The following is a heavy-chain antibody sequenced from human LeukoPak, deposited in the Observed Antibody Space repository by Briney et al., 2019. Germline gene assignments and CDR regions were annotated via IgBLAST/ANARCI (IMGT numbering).Heavy chain of an antibody. CDR3: ARQTGSGLFILP. J-gene: IGHJ4*02. V-gene: IGHV4-39*01. D-gene: IGHD3/OR15-3a*01. CDR1: GVSISSSNYY. CDR2: IYYSGNT. Sequence: SETLSLTCTVSGVSISSSNYYGGWVRQPPGKGLEWIGSIYYSGNTYYNASLKSQVSISIDTSKNQFSLRLTSVTAADTAVYYCARQTGSGLFILPGGQGTLVTVSS.